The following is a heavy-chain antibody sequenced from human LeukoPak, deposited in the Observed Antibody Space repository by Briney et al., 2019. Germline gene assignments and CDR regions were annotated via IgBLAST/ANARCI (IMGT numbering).Heavy chain of an antibody. CDR1: GYTFTGYY. Sequence: ASVKVSCKASGYTFTGYYMHWVRQAPGQGLEWMGWINPNSGGTNNAQKLQGRVTTTTDTTTSTAYMELRSLRSDDTAVYYCARARPPPSVAYDYWGQGTLVTVSS. CDR2: INPNSGGT. D-gene: IGHD6-19*01. J-gene: IGHJ4*02. CDR3: ARARPPPSVAYDY. V-gene: IGHV1-2*02.